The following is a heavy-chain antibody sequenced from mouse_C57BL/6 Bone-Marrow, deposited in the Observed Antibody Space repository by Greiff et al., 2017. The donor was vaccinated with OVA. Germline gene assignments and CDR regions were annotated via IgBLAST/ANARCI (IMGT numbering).Heavy chain of an antibody. Sequence: DVTLVESGGDLVKPGGSLKLSCAASGFTFSSYGMSWVRQTPDKRLEWVATISSGGSYTYYPDSVKGRFTIARDNAKNTLYLQMSSLKSEDTAMYYCADGGLPFAYWGQGTLVTVSA. CDR2: ISSGGSYT. D-gene: IGHD5-5*01. J-gene: IGHJ3*01. CDR3: ADGGLPFAY. V-gene: IGHV5-6*02. CDR1: GFTFSSYG.